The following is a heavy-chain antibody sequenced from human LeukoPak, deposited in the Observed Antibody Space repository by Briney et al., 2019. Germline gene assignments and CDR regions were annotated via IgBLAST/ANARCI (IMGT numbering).Heavy chain of an antibody. CDR3: AKSLGYCSGGSCLPLGYFDY. D-gene: IGHD2-15*01. J-gene: IGHJ4*02. V-gene: IGHV3-23*01. CDR2: ISGSGGST. CDR1: GFTFSSYA. Sequence: GGSLRLSCAASGFTFSSYAMSWVRQAPGKGLEWVSAISGSGGSTYYADSVKGRFTISRVNSKKTLYLQMNSLRAEDTAVYYCAKSLGYCSGGSCLPLGYFDYWGQGTLVTVSS.